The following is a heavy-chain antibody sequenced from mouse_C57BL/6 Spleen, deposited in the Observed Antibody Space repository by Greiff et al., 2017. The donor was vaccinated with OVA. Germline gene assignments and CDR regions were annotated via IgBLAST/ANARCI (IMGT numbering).Heavy chain of an antibody. CDR3: ASIYYGNYWYFDV. J-gene: IGHJ1*03. Sequence: EVMLVESGGGLVKPGGSLKLSCAASGFTFSSYTMSWVRQTPEKRLEWVATISGGGGNTYYPDSVKGRFTISRDNAKNTLYLQMSSLRSEDTALYYCASIYYGNYWYFDVWGTGTTVTVSS. V-gene: IGHV5-9*01. CDR2: ISGGGGNT. CDR1: GFTFSSYT. D-gene: IGHD2-1*01.